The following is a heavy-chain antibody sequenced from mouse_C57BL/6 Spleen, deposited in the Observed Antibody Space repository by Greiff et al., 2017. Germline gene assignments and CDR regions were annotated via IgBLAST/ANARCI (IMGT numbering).Heavy chain of an antibody. CDR2: ISSGSSTI. J-gene: IGHJ1*03. CDR1: GFTFSDYG. V-gene: IGHV5-17*01. CDR3: ARGYYGSSPYWYFDV. D-gene: IGHD1-1*01. Sequence: DVKLVESGGGLVKPGGSLKLSCAASGFTFSDYGMHWVRQAPEKGLEWVAYISSGSSTIYYADTVKGRFTISRDNAKNTLFLQMTSLRSEGTAMYDCARGYYGSSPYWYFDVWGTGTTVTVSS.